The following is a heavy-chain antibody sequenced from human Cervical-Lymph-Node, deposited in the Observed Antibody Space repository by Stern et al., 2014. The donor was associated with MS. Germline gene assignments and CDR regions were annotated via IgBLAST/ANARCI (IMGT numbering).Heavy chain of an antibody. V-gene: IGHV3-30*03. CDR2: ISYDEKTE. Sequence: VQLVESGGGVVQPGTALRLSCATSGFTFSRYAMHWVRQAPGKGLQWLAVISYDEKTENYVDSVRGRFTNSRNSSKKMLYRQRDSLTIDDTAVYYCVPGSGAFDYWGQGTLVIVSS. D-gene: IGHD3-10*01. CDR3: VPGSGAFDY. CDR1: GFTFSRYA. J-gene: IGHJ4*02.